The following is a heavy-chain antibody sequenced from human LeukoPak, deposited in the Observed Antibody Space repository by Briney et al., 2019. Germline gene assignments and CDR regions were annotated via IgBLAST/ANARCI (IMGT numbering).Heavy chain of an antibody. Sequence: GGSLRLSCAASGLNFRKSWMTWVRQAPGRGLEWVANIKDDGSEKYYVDSVKGRFTISRDDAKNSLYLQMNSLSAEDTAVYYCTNWGDTWGLDFWGQGILVSVSS. CDR2: IKDDGSEK. CDR3: TNWGDTWGLDF. D-gene: IGHD7-27*01. J-gene: IGHJ4*02. CDR1: GLNFRKSW. V-gene: IGHV3-7*01.